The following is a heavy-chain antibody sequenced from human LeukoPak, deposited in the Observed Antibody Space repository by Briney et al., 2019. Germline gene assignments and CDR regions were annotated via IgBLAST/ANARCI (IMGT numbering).Heavy chain of an antibody. CDR2: ISSSSRDI. Sequence: PGGSLRLSCAASGFTFSSYSMNWVRQAPGKGLEWVAAISSSSRDIFYADSVKGRFSISRDNTQNSLSLQMSSLKAEDTAVYYCVREAAATLFDYWGQGTLVTVSS. J-gene: IGHJ4*02. CDR1: GFTFSSYS. D-gene: IGHD1-26*01. CDR3: VREAAATLFDY. V-gene: IGHV3-21*01.